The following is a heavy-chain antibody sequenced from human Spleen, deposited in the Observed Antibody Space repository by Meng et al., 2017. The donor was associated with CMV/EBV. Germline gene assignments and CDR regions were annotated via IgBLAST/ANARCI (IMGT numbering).Heavy chain of an antibody. Sequence: KASGYTFTSYAISWVRQAPGQGLEWMGWISAENGDTDYGQKFQGRVIVTADTFTDTAYMEMRSLRSDDSGMYYCARAGAAVTTHFDFWGQGTLVTVSS. J-gene: IGHJ4*02. CDR1: GYTFTSYA. CDR3: ARAGAAVTTHFDF. V-gene: IGHV1-18*01. D-gene: IGHD4-17*01. CDR2: ISAENGDT.